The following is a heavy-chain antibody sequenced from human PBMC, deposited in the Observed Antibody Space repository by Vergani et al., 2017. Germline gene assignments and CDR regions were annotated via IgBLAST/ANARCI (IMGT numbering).Heavy chain of an antibody. V-gene: IGHV3-33*06. CDR3: TKGSRGYTGYFFDY. Sequence: VQLVESGGGVVQPGRSLRLSCAASGFTFSSYGMHWVRQAPGKGLEWVAVIWYDGSNKYYADSVKGRFIISRDNSKNTLHLQMNSLRADDTAVYYCTKGSRGYTGYFFDYWGQGTLATVSS. D-gene: IGHD5-12*01. CDR1: GFTFSSYG. CDR2: IWYDGSNK. J-gene: IGHJ4*02.